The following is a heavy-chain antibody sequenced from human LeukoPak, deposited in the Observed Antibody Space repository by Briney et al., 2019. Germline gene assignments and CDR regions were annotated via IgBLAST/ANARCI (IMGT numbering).Heavy chain of an antibody. CDR3: ARGGWSGYYRSTPFDP. D-gene: IGHD3-3*01. Sequence: GSLRLSCAASGFTFGHYAMGWIRQPPGKGLEWIGEINHSGSTNYNPSLKSRVTISVDTSKNQFSLKLSSVTAADTAVYYCARGGWSGYYRSTPFDPWGQGTLVTVSS. CDR2: INHSGST. CDR1: GFTFGHYA. J-gene: IGHJ5*02. V-gene: IGHV4-34*01.